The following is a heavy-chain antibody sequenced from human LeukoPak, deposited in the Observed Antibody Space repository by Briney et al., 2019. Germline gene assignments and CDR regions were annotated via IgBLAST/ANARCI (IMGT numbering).Heavy chain of an antibody. V-gene: IGHV3-7*01. CDR1: GFTFSSYW. CDR3: ARVGTYYDILTGYYQWCGFGY. D-gene: IGHD3-9*01. CDR2: IKQDGSEK. J-gene: IGHJ4*02. Sequence: GGSLRLSCAASGFTFSSYWMSWVRQAPGKGLEWVANIKQDGSEKYYVDSVKGRFTISRDNAKNSLYLQMNSLRAEDTAVYYCARVGTYYDILTGYYQWCGFGYWGQGTLVTVSS.